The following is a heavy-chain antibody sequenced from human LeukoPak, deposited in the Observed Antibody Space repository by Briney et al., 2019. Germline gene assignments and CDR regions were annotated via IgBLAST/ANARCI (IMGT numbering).Heavy chain of an antibody. Sequence: GGSLRLSCVASGFTFSSYGMHWVRQAPGKGLEWVAVISYKEDAKIYADSVKGRFTISRDNSKNTLYLQMNSLRAEDTAVYYCAKRSELGYCSSTSCYEDYWGQGTLVTVSS. D-gene: IGHD2-2*01. CDR1: GFTFSSYG. CDR2: ISYKEDAK. V-gene: IGHV3-30*18. CDR3: AKRSELGYCSSTSCYEDY. J-gene: IGHJ4*02.